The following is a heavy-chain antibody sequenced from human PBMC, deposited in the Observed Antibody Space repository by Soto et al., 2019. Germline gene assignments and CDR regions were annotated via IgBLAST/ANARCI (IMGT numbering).Heavy chain of an antibody. V-gene: IGHV3-30*18. CDR3: AKDLIYYGSGSYYTTTPFDY. Sequence: ESGGGVVQPGRSLRLSCAASGFTFSSYGMHWVRQAPGKGLEWVAVISYDGSNKYYADSVKGRFTISRDNSKNTLYLQMNSLRAEDTAVYYCAKDLIYYGSGSYYTTTPFDYWGQGTLVTVSS. D-gene: IGHD3-10*01. CDR1: GFTFSSYG. J-gene: IGHJ4*02. CDR2: ISYDGSNK.